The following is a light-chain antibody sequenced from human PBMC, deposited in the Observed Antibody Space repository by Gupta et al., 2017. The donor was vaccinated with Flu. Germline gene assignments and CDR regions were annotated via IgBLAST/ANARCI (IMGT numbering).Light chain of an antibody. J-gene: IGLJ1*01. CDR3: WSDACSDTWV. CDR2: DVN. Sequence: SALTQPRSVSGSPGPSVTICCTGTRGDIGSYDYVCWCRQHSAKAHKLLIYDVNNRPAGVPARFSGSKSGNTSSLTIFVLQEEDEADFYGWSDACSDTWVFGSGTTFTVL. CDR1: RGDIGSYDY. V-gene: IGLV2-11*01.